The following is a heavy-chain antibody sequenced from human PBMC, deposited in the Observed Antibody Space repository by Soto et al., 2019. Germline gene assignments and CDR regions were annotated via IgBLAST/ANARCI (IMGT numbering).Heavy chain of an antibody. D-gene: IGHD3-10*01. CDR1: GGTFSRYA. CDR2: IIPIFGTA. V-gene: IGHV1-69*13. Sequence: ASVKVSCKASGGTFSRYAISWVLQAPGQGLEWMGGIIPIFGTANYAQKFQGRVTITADESTNTAYMELSSLRSEDTAVYYCARASTQIDDYILWFGDYYGMDVWGQGTTVTVSS. CDR3: ARASTQIDDYILWFGDYYGMDV. J-gene: IGHJ6*02.